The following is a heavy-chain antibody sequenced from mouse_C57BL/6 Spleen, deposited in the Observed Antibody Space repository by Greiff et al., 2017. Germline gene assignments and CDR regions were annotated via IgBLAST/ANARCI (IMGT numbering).Heavy chain of an antibody. J-gene: IGHJ3*01. V-gene: IGHV1-54*01. Sequence: QVQLLQSGAELVRPGTSVKVSCKASGYAFTNYVIEWVQQRPGQSLEWIGLIHPGSGGTYYNEKFQGKATLTADKSSSTAYMQLSSLTSEESAVYFCARGNDDSVAYWGQGTLVTVSA. CDR2: IHPGSGGT. CDR1: GYAFTNYV. CDR3: ARGNDDSVAY. D-gene: IGHD2-4*01.